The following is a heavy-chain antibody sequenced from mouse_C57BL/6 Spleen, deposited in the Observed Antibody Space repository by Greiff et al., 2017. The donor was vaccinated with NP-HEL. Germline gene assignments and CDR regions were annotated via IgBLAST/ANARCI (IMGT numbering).Heavy chain of an antibody. CDR2: IDPENGDT. V-gene: IGHV14-4*01. Sequence: VQLQQSGAELVRPGASVKLSCTASGFNIKDDYMHWVKQRPEQGLEWIGWIDPENGDTESASKFQGKATITADTSSNTAYLQLSSRTSEDTAVYYCTTDPFITTVVVDYWGQGTTLTVSS. CDR3: TTDPFITTVVVDY. J-gene: IGHJ2*01. CDR1: GFNIKDDY. D-gene: IGHD1-1*01.